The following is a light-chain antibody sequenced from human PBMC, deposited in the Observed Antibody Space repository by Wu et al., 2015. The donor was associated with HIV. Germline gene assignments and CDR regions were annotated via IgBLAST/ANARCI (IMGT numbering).Light chain of an antibody. J-gene: IGKJ4*01. CDR2: AAS. CDR1: QSISNY. V-gene: IGKV1-39*01. Sequence: DIQMTQSPPSLSASVGDRVTITCRASQSISNYLNWYQQKPGKAPKLLIYAASSLQSGVPVKVQWQWIWDRFHSHHPAVCNLNDFGAYYCQQSYIKPFTFGGGTKVEIK. CDR3: QQSYIKPFT.